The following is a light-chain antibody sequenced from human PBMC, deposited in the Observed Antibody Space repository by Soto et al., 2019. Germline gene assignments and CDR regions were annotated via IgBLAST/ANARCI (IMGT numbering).Light chain of an antibody. CDR3: QQLYIYPPT. CDR2: GAS. CDR1: HDMSNL. Sequence: RLSLSAASVSSSLAGRVSITCLASHDMSNLLPWYQQKPGKAPKPLIYGASALQGGVPSRFRGSGSGTDFTLTVSGLQPEDCTTDYCQQLYIYPPTFGGGTKA. V-gene: IGKV1-9*01. J-gene: IGKJ4*01.